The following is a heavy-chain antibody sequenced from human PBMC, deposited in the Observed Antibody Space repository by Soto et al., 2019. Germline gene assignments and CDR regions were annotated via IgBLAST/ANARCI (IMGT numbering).Heavy chain of an antibody. J-gene: IGHJ4*01. CDR1: GYSFKDHY. Sequence: ASVKVSCKASGYSFKDHYMHWVRQAPGRGLEWVGIINPSGEHTNYAQQFRGRVAMTRDTSTSTAYMELRSPRSEDTAVYFCARISCKGGSCYFDFDHWGQCTLFPVSS. D-gene: IGHD2-15*01. CDR3: ARISCKGGSCYFDFDH. V-gene: IGHV1-46*02. CDR2: INPSGEHT.